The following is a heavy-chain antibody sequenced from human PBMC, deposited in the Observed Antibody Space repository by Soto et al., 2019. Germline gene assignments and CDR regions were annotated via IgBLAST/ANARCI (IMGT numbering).Heavy chain of an antibody. Sequence: EVQLVESGGGLVQPGRSLRLSCAASGFTFDDYAMHWVRQAPGKGLEWVSGISWNSGSIGYADSVKGRFTISRDNAKNFLYLQRNSLRAEDTALYYCAKAGFWSGYYSLVDYWGQGTLVTVSS. D-gene: IGHD3-3*01. CDR1: GFTFDDYA. CDR3: AKAGFWSGYYSLVDY. J-gene: IGHJ4*02. CDR2: ISWNSGSI. V-gene: IGHV3-9*01.